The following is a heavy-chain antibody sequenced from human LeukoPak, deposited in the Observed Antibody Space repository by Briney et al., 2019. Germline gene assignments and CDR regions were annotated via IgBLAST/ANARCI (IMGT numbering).Heavy chain of an antibody. CDR2: IRSSSSYI. Sequence: PGGSLRLSCAASGFTFSSYSMNWVRQAPGKGLEWVSSIRSSSSYIYYADSVKGRFTISRDNAKNSLYLQMNSLRAEDTAVYYCTRDWRNMAFDIWGQGTMVTVSS. CDR3: TRDWRNMAFDI. J-gene: IGHJ3*02. D-gene: IGHD1-14*01. V-gene: IGHV3-21*01. CDR1: GFTFSSYS.